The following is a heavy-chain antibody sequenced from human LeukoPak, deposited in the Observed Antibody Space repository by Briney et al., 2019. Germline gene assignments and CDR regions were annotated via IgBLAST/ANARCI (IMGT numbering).Heavy chain of an antibody. D-gene: IGHD3-10*01. V-gene: IGHV4-59*01. CDR1: GGSINSYY. CDR2: IYYNGST. Sequence: SETLSLTCTVSGGSINSYYWSWIRQPPGKGLEWIGYIYYNGSTNYNPSLKSRVTISVDTPKNQFSLKLSSVTAADTAVYYCARGGSGSYRTGWFEYWGQGTLVTVSS. CDR3: ARGGSGSYRTGWFEY. J-gene: IGHJ4*02.